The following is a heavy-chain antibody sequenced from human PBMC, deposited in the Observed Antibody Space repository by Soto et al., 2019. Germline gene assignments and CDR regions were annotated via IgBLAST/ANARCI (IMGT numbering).Heavy chain of an antibody. CDR1: GFTFSSYA. Sequence: EVQLLESGGGLVQPGGSLRLSCAASGFTFSSYAMSWVRQAPGKGLEWVSTISGSGDSTYYADSVKGRFTISRDNSENPLYLQMNSLRAEDTAVYYCAKDRPYYGSSGYPPRVGHDYWGQGTLVTVSS. CDR2: ISGSGDST. CDR3: AKDRPYYGSSGYPPRVGHDY. J-gene: IGHJ4*02. V-gene: IGHV3-23*01. D-gene: IGHD3-22*01.